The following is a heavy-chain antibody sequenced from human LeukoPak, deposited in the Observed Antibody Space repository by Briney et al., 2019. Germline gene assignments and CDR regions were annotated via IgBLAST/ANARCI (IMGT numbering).Heavy chain of an antibody. CDR1: GGSISSSSYS. J-gene: IGHJ4*02. V-gene: IGHV4-39*07. CDR2: IYHSGST. CDR3: ARGLGDPGWGPGY. D-gene: IGHD3-10*01. Sequence: SETLSLTCTVSGGSISSSSYSWGWIRQPPGKGLEWIGSIYHSGSTNYNPSLKSRVTISVDKSKNQFSLKLSSVTAADTAVYYCARGLGDPGWGPGYWGQGTLVTVSS.